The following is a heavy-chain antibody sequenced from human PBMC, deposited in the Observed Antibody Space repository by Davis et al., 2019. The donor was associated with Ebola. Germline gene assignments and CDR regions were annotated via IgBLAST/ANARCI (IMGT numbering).Heavy chain of an antibody. D-gene: IGHD3-16*01. J-gene: IGHJ6*02. CDR1: GGTFSSYA. CDR2: IIPIFGTA. V-gene: IGHV1-69*05. Sequence: SVKVSCKASGGTFSSYAISWVRQAPGQGLEWMGGIIPIFGTANYAQKFQGRVTMTRDTSTSTVYMELSSLRSEDTAVYYCARDDPYDYIWGSYAGSGMDVWGQGTTVTVSS. CDR3: ARDDPYDYIWGSYAGSGMDV.